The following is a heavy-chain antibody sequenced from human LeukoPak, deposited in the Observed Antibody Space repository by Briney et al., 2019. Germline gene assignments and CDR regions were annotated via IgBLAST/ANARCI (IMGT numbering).Heavy chain of an antibody. J-gene: IGHJ4*02. CDR1: GFTFSSYS. CDR2: ISSSSSYI. D-gene: IGHD3-16*02. Sequence: GGSLRLSCAASGFTFSSYSMNWVRQAPGKGLEWVSSISSSSSYIYYADSVKGRFTISRDNAKNSLYLQMNSLRAEDTAVYYCALGLDVRGSYRYWGQGTLVTVSS. V-gene: IGHV3-21*01. CDR3: ALGLDVRGSYRY.